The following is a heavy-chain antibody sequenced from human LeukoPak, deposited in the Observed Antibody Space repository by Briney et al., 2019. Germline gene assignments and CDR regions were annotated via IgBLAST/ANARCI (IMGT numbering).Heavy chain of an antibody. CDR2: INPNSGGT. Sequence: ASVKVSCKASGYTFTDYYVHWVRQAPGQGLEWMGWINPNSGGTNYAQKFQGTVTMTRDTSISTAYMELTRLRSDDTAVYYCARERGNYDILTDYYEGNGFDPWGQGTLVTVSS. V-gene: IGHV1-2*02. D-gene: IGHD3-9*01. CDR3: ARERGNYDILTDYYEGNGFDP. J-gene: IGHJ5*02. CDR1: GYTFTDYY.